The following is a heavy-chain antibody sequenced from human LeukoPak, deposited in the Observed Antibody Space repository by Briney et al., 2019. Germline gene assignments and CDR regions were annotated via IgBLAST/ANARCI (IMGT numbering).Heavy chain of an antibody. V-gene: IGHV3-53*01. Sequence: PGGSLRLSCAASGFTVSSNYMSWVRQAPGKGLEWVSVIYSGGSTYYADSVKGRFTISRDNSKNTLYLQMNRLRAEDTAGYFCAKEGIAGAGADYFDYWGQGTLVTVSS. D-gene: IGHD6-13*01. CDR3: AKEGIAGAGADYFDY. CDR1: GFTVSSNY. CDR2: IYSGGST. J-gene: IGHJ4*02.